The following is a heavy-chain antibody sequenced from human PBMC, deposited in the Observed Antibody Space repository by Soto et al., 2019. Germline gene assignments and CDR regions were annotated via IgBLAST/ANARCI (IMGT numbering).Heavy chain of an antibody. J-gene: IGHJ6*02. Sequence: GGSLRLSCAASGFTFSSYAMSWVRQAPGKGLEWVSAISGSGGSTYYADSVKGRFTISRDNSKNTLYLQMNSLRAEDTAVYYCTKARLHGFVRMDVWGQGTTVTVSS. V-gene: IGHV3-23*01. CDR2: ISGSGGST. CDR1: GFTFSSYA. CDR3: TKARLHGFVRMDV. D-gene: IGHD6-25*01.